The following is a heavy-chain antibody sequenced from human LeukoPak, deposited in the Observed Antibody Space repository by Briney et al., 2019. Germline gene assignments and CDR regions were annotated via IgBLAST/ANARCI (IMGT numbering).Heavy chain of an antibody. J-gene: IGHJ6*03. D-gene: IGHD5-12*01. CDR3: ARSCCSGYDRSYYYYYMDV. Sequence: SQTLSLTCAISGDSVSSNSAAWNWIRQSPSRGLEWLGRTYYRSKWYNDYAVSVKSRITINPDTSKNQFSLQLNSVTPEDTAVYCCARSCCSGYDRSYYYYYMDVWGKGTTVTISS. V-gene: IGHV6-1*01. CDR1: GDSVSSNSAA. CDR2: TYYRSKWYN.